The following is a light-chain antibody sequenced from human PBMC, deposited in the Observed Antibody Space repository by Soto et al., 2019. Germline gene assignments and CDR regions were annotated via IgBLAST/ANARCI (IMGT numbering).Light chain of an antibody. J-gene: IGLJ3*02. V-gene: IGLV2-14*01. CDR3: SSYTTTSTLV. Sequence: QSALTQPASVSGSPGQSITISCTGTSSDLGGYNYVSWYQQHPGKAPKFMIYDVSNRPSGVSNRFSGSKSGNTASLTISGLQAEDEADYYCSSYTTTSTLVFGGGTKLTVL. CDR2: DVS. CDR1: SSDLGGYNY.